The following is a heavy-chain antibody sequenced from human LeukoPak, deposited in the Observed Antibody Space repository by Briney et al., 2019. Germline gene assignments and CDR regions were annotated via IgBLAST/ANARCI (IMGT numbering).Heavy chain of an antibody. Sequence: PRGSLRLSCAASGYTFSSYWMNWVRQAPGKGLEWVSCINSDGSSTSYADSLKGRFTISRNNAKNTLYLQMNSLRAEDTAVYYCARSGYCSGGSCYFYYWGQGTLVTVSS. D-gene: IGHD2-15*01. CDR3: ARSGYCSGGSCYFYY. CDR2: INSDGSST. V-gene: IGHV3-74*01. J-gene: IGHJ4*02. CDR1: GYTFSSYW.